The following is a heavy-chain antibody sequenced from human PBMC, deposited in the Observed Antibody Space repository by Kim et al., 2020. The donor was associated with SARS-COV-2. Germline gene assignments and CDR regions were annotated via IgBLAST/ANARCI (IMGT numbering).Heavy chain of an antibody. CDR1: GDTFSSYS. J-gene: IGHJ6*02. D-gene: IGHD3-22*01. Sequence: SVKVSCKASGDTFSSYSISWVRQAPGQGLEWMGRIIPILAITNYAQNFQGRVTITADKSTSIAYMELSSLRSGDTAIYYCAKGSRPYYHQAETNYHYYYGMDVWGQGTTVTVSS. CDR3: AKGSRPYYHQAETNYHYYYGMDV. CDR2: IIPILAIT. V-gene: IGHV1-69*04.